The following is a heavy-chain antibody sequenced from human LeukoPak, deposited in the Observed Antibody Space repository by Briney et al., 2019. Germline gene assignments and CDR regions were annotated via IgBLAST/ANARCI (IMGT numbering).Heavy chain of an antibody. V-gene: IGHV3-64*01. J-gene: IGHJ4*02. CDR1: GVTFCKST. Sequence: PGGSLRLSPAAPGVTFCKSTMHRGRPAPGEGRGYVSDIIASDGSTYYASSVKGRFTISRDNSKSILYLQMGSLRDEDMAVYYCAREERGLAIYYWGQNPLVTVS. CDR2: IIASDGST. CDR3: AREERGLAIYY. D-gene: IGHD2-21*01.